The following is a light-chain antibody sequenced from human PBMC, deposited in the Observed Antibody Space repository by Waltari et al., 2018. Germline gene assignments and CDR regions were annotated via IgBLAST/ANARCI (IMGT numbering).Light chain of an antibody. J-gene: IGKJ2*01. V-gene: IGKV4-1*01. CDR1: PTVLYNSNNRNY. Sequence: DFVMTQSPASLALSLGERATIHCKTSPTVLYNSNNRNYLTWYQQKPGQPPKLLFYWASTRESGVPDRFSASGSGTDFTITISRLQPEDVAIYYCQQYYSSPYTFGQGTRLEIK. CDR3: QQYYSSPYT. CDR2: WAS.